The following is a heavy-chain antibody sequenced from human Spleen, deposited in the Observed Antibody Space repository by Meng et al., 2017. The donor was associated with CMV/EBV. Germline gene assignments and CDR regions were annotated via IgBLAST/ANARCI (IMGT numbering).Heavy chain of an antibody. CDR1: GYTFTSYG. CDR3: AREDVWGNHAPDY. CDR2: IYPNSGGT. Sequence: ASVKVSCKASGYTFTSYGISWVRQAPGQGLEWMGWIYPNSGGTHYAQKFQGRLTVTTDTSISTAYMELSRLRSDDTAVYYCAREDVWGNHAPDYWGQGTLVTVSS. D-gene: IGHD3-16*01. J-gene: IGHJ4*02. V-gene: IGHV1-2*02.